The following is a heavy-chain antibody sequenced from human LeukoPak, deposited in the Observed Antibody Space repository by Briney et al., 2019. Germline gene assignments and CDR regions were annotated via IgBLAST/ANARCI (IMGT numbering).Heavy chain of an antibody. J-gene: IGHJ4*02. V-gene: IGHV1-2*06. D-gene: IGHD6-19*01. CDR1: GYSFTGYY. Sequence: ASVKVSCKASGYSFTGYYMHWVRQAPGQGLEWMGRINPNSGGTNYAQKFQGRVTMTRDTSISAAYMELSRLRSDDTAVYYCARSPFRSGWYTGDYWGRGTLVTVSS. CDR3: ARSPFRSGWYTGDY. CDR2: INPNSGGT.